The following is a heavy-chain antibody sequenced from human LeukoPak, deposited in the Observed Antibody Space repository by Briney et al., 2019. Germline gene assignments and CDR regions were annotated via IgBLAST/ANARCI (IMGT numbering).Heavy chain of an antibody. J-gene: IGHJ4*02. CDR2: VSAYADDT. D-gene: IGHD2-15*01. V-gene: IGHV1-18*01. Sequence: ASVKVSCKASGYTFTNYGISWVRQAPGQGLEWMGWVSAYADDTNYVQKFQGRITMTTDTSTSTAYVELRSLRADDTAVYYCARDCIGCHGFDYGGQGPLVTVPS. CDR1: GYTFTNYG. CDR3: ARDCIGCHGFDY.